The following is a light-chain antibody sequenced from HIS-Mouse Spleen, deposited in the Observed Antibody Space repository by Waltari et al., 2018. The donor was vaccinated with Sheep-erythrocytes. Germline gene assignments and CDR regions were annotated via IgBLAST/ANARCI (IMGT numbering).Light chain of an antibody. J-gene: IGKJ4*01. CDR1: QDISND. V-gene: IGKV1-33*01. CDR2: DAS. Sequence: DIQMTQSPSSLSASVGDRVTITCQASQDISNDLNWYQQKPRKAHKLLIYDASNLETGVPSRFSGSGSGTDFTFTISSLQPEDIATYYCQQYDNLLTFGGGTKVEIK. CDR3: QQYDNLLT.